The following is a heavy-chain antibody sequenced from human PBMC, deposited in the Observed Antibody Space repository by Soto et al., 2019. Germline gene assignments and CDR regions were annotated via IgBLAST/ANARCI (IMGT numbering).Heavy chain of an antibody. CDR2: ISSNGGST. D-gene: IGHD6-19*01. CDR3: ARDSRGWSGVWVMDV. J-gene: IGHJ6*02. V-gene: IGHV3-64*02. CDR1: GFTFSSYA. Sequence: GGSLRLSCAASGFTFSSYAMHWVRQAPGKGLEYVSAISSNGGSTYYADSVKGRFTISGDNSKNTLYLQMGSLRAEDMAVYYCARDSRGWSGVWVMDVWGQGTTVTVSS.